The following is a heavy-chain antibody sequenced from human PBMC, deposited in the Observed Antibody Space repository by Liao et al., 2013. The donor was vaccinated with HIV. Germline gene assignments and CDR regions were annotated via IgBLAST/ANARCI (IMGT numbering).Heavy chain of an antibody. CDR2: IHNSGST. CDR1: GGSISSYY. Sequence: QVQLQESGPGLVKPSETLSLTCSVSGGSISSYYWSWIWQPPGKGLEWIGYIHNSGSTNYNPSLKSRVTISVDTSKNQFSLKLSSVTAADTAVYYCARGYDILTDYFDYWAREPWSPSPQ. J-gene: IGHJ4*02. CDR3: ARGYDILTDYFDY. V-gene: IGHV4-59*01. D-gene: IGHD3-9*01.